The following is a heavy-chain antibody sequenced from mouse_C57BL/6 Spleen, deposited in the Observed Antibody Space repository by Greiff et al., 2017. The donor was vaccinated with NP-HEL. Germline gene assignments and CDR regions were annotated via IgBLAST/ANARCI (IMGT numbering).Heavy chain of an antibody. CDR1: GFTFSDYY. J-gene: IGHJ4*01. Sequence: EVMLVESEGGLVQPGSSMKLSCTASGFTFSDYYMAWVRQVPEKGLEWVANINYDGSSTYYLDSLKSRFIISRDNAKNILYLQMSSLKSEDTATYYCARLRAPYAMDYWGQGTSVTVSS. CDR2: INYDGSST. D-gene: IGHD1-1*01. CDR3: ARLRAPYAMDY. V-gene: IGHV5-16*01.